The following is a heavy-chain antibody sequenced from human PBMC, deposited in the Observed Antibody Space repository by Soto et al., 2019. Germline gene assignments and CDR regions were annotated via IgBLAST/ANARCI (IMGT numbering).Heavy chain of an antibody. V-gene: IGHV1-69*02. CDR2: IIPILGLA. D-gene: IGHD4-17*01. CDR1: GGTVSYYT. Sequence: QVQLVQSGAEVKKPGSSVKVSCKASGGTVSYYTISWVRQAPGQGLEWMGRIIPILGLANYAQKFQGRVTITPDKSTSTAYMELSSLRSEDTAVYYCASNYGGNSYWGQGTLVTVSS. J-gene: IGHJ4*02. CDR3: ASNYGGNSY.